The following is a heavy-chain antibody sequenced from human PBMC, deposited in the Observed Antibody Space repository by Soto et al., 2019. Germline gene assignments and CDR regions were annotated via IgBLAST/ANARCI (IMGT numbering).Heavy chain of an antibody. D-gene: IGHD2-2*01. CDR2: IYYSGNS. Sequence: QLQLQESGPGLVKPSETLSLTCTVSGGSISDDTYYWGWIRQPPGKGLEWIGSIYYSGNSSYNPSLKSRVTVSVDTSKKQLSLRLSSVTAADTAVYCCARLHCYSPNCVPLDPWGQGTLVIVSS. J-gene: IGHJ5*02. CDR3: ARLHCYSPNCVPLDP. CDR1: GGSISDDTYY. V-gene: IGHV4-39*01.